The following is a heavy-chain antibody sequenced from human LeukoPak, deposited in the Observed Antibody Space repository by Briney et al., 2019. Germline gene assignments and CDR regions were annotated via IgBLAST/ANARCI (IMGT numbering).Heavy chain of an antibody. CDR1: GFTLSNAW. CDR2: IKSKTDGGTT. V-gene: IGHV3-15*01. CDR3: TTTTVAGTVDY. J-gene: IGHJ4*02. Sequence: GGSLRLSCAASGFTLSNAWMSWVCQAPGKGLEWVGRIKSKTDGGTTDYAAPVKGRFTISRDDSKNTLYLQMNSLKTEDTAVYYCTTTTVAGTVDYWGPGTLVTVSS. D-gene: IGHD6-19*01.